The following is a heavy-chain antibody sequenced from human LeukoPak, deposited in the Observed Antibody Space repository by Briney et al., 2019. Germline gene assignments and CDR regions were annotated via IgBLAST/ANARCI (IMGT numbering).Heavy chain of an antibody. D-gene: IGHD6-19*01. V-gene: IGHV3-48*04. CDR3: AKDIDTSGWPSYYFDY. Sequence: GGSLRLSCAASGFNFSIYSMNWVRQAPGKGLEWVSYITRSSTTIYYADSVKGRFTISRDNAENSLYLQMNSLRPEDTAFYYCAKDIDTSGWPSYYFDYWGQGTLVTVSS. CDR2: ITRSSTTI. J-gene: IGHJ4*02. CDR1: GFNFSIYS.